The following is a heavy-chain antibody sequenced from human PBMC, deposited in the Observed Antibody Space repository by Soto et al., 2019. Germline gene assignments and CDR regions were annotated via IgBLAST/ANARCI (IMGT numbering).Heavy chain of an antibody. D-gene: IGHD4-17*01. CDR1: AFTFSSHA. J-gene: IGHJ4*02. CDR3: ARGAITDYFLDY. CDR2: ISYDGSKK. Sequence: QVQLVESGGGVVQPGRSLRLSCAASAFTFSSHAMHWVRQAPGKALEWVAVISYDGSKKYYADSVKGRFTISRDNSRNTLFVQMNSLRPEDTAVYYCARGAITDYFLDYWGQGTLVTVSS. V-gene: IGHV3-30-3*01.